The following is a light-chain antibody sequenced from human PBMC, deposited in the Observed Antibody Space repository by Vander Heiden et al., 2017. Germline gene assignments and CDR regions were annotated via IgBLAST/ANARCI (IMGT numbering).Light chain of an antibody. CDR3: KSRDSSGDHV. CDR2: GKN. V-gene: IGLV3-19*01. CDR1: SLRSSY. J-gene: IGLJ1*01. Sequence: SSELTQDPAVSVALRQIVRITCQGDSLRSSYAAWYQQKPGQAPVLVIYGKNNRPSGIPDRFSGSSSGITASLTITGAQAEDEADYYCKSRDSSGDHVFGTGTKVTVL.